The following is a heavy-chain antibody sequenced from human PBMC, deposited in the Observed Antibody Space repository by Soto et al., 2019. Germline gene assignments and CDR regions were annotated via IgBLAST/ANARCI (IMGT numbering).Heavy chain of an antibody. J-gene: IGHJ4*02. V-gene: IGHV3-33*01. CDR2: IWHDGSNQ. CDR1: GFTFSSYG. CDR3: ARERGQIDY. Sequence: GALRLSCAASGFTFSSYGRQWVRQAPGKGLEWVAVIWHDGSNQYYADSVKGRFTISRDNSNNTLYLQLNSLRAEDTAVYYCARERGQIDYWGQGTLVTVSS.